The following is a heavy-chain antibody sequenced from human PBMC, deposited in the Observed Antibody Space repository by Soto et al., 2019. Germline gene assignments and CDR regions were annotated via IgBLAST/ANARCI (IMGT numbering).Heavy chain of an antibody. D-gene: IGHD3-10*01. CDR2: IYPSGST. CDR1: RGSISSTNW. Sequence: QVQLQESGPGLVKPSGTLSLTCAVSRGSISSTNWWIWVRQPPGKGLEWIGEIYPSGSTNYSPSLKRRVTISVDKSKNQFSIKLNSVTAADTAVYYCARADGSGAYFNGYYYMDVWGKGTTVTVSS. J-gene: IGHJ6*03. V-gene: IGHV4-4*02. CDR3: ARADGSGAYFNGYYYMDV.